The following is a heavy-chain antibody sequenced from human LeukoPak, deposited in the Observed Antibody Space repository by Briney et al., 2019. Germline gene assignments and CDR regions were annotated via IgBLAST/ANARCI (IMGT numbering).Heavy chain of an antibody. J-gene: IGHJ3*02. CDR1: GFTFSSYS. V-gene: IGHV3-21*01. D-gene: IGHD3-10*01. CDR2: ISSSSSYI. Sequence: GGSLRLSCAASGFTFSSYSMNWVRQAPGKGLEWVSSISSSSSYIYYADSVKGRFTISRDNAKNSLYLQMNSLRAEDTAVYYCAREGVRGVAGRDDAFDIWGQGTMVTVSS. CDR3: AREGVRGVAGRDDAFDI.